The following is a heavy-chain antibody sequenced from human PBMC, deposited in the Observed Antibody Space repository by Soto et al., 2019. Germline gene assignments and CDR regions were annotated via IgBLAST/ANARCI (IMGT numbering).Heavy chain of an antibody. CDR1: GFTFSNYW. CDR3: SRDVVVGAKALNY. V-gene: IGHV3-7*01. CDR2: IKEDGSEK. D-gene: IGHD2-15*01. J-gene: IGHJ4*02. Sequence: GGSLRLSCAASGFTFSNYWMTWVRQAPGKGLEWVANIKEDGSEKHYVDSVKGRFTISRDNAKNSLYLQMNSLRVEDTAVYFCSRDVVVGAKALNYWGQGALVTV.